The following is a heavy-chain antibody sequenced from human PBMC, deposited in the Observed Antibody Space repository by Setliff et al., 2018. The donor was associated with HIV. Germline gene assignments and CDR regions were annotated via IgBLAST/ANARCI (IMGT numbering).Heavy chain of an antibody. CDR1: GYSFPTYW. J-gene: IGHJ6*02. Sequence: PGESLKISCKGSGYSFPTYWIAWVRQMPGKGLEWMGVIYPDESDSRYSPSFRGQVTISADKSITTAYLQWTNVKASDTAVYYCARDGQEYSWIHLWSPHYYYYGMDVWGQGTTVTVSS. CDR2: IYPDESDS. CDR3: ARDGQEYSWIHLWSPHYYYYGMDV. D-gene: IGHD5-18*01. V-gene: IGHV5-51*01.